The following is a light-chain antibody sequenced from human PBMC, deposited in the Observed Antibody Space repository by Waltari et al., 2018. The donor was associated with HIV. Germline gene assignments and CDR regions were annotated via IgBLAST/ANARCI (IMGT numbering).Light chain of an antibody. Sequence: EVVLTQSPGPLSLSPGERISLPCRANQTVNKKFLTWYQQRPGQSPRLLIYGASNRATDIPDRFSGFGSGTDFTLIISTLDPEDSALYFCQYFTSTPTYTFGQGTKLEIK. J-gene: IGKJ2*01. V-gene: IGKV3-20*01. CDR3: QYFTSTPTYT. CDR2: GAS. CDR1: QTVNKKF.